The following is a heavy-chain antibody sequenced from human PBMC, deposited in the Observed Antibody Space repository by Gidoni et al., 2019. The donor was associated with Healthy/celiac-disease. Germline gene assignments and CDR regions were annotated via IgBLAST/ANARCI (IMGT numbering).Heavy chain of an antibody. V-gene: IGHV4-39*01. CDR1: GGSISSRSYY. D-gene: IGHD4-17*01. J-gene: IGHJ4*02. Sequence: QLQLQESGPGLVKPSETLSLTCTVSGGSISSRSYYWGWIRQPPGKGLEWIGSIYYSGSTYYNPSLKSRVTISVDTSKNQFFLKLSSVTAADTAVYYCARTTTVTSFDYWGQGTLVTVSS. CDR2: IYYSGST. CDR3: ARTTTVTSFDY.